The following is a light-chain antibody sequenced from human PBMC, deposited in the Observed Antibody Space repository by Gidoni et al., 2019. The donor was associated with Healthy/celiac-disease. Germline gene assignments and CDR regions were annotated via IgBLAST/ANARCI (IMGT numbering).Light chain of an antibody. J-gene: IGKJ4*01. CDR2: GAS. Sequence: EIVLTQSPGTLSLSPGERATLSCRASQSVSSSNLAWYPQKPGQAPRLLIYGASSRATGIPDRFSGSGSGTDFTLTISRLEPEDFAVYYCQQYGSSPVVTFGGGTKVEIK. CDR1: QSVSSSN. V-gene: IGKV3-20*01. CDR3: QQYGSSPVVT.